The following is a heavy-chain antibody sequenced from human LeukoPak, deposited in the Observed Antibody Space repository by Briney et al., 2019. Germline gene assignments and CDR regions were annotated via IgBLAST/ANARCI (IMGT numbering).Heavy chain of an antibody. CDR1: GGSISSYY. J-gene: IGHJ5*02. D-gene: IGHD1-26*01. V-gene: IGHV4-4*07. CDR2: IYASGST. Sequence: SETLSLTCTVSGGSISSYYWSWIRQPAGKGLEWIRRIYASGSTNYNPSLKSRVTMSVDTSKSQFSLKLISVTAADTVVYYCARDTRGIVGANHNWFDPWGEGTLVTVSS. CDR3: ARDTRGIVGANHNWFDP.